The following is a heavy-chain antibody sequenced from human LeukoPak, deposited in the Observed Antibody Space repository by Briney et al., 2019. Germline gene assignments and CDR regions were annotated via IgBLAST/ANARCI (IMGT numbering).Heavy chain of an antibody. Sequence: SETLSLTCTVSGDSIGRYYWSWIRQPPGKGLEGIGYIYYSGTTNYNPSLKSRVTISVDTSKNQFSLNLTSVTAADTAVYYCARGYRSGYDREGFNYWGQGTLVTVSS. V-gene: IGHV4-59*01. J-gene: IGHJ4*02. CDR2: IYYSGTT. D-gene: IGHD6-19*01. CDR3: ARGYRSGYDREGFNY. CDR1: GDSIGRYY.